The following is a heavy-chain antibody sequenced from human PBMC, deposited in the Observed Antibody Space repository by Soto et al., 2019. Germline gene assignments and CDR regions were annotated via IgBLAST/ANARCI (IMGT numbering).Heavy chain of an antibody. Sequence: QVQLVQSGAEVKKPGSSVKVSCKASGGTFSSYPISWVRQAPGQGLEWMGRIIPILNIANYAQKFQGRVTFTAYKSTNTAYKELKSMRSEDTDVCYCGRTKAAPDSLYWLDPGGQGILVTVSS. CDR1: GGTFSSYP. CDR2: IIPILNIA. J-gene: IGHJ5*02. D-gene: IGHD6-25*01. CDR3: GRTKAAPDSLYWLDP. V-gene: IGHV1-69*02.